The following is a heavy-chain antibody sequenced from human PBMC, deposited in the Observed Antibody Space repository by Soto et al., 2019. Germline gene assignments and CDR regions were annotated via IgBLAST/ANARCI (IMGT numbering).Heavy chain of an antibody. Sequence: EVQLVESGGGLVQPGGSLRLSCVASGFTLSRYSMNWVRQAPGKGLEWVSYISRSSSTIYYADSVKGRFTISRDNAENSVFLQLNGLRAEDRAVFYCARDRAGWIPEYWGQGTRVTVSS. D-gene: IGHD5-12*01. J-gene: IGHJ4*02. CDR1: GFTLSRYS. V-gene: IGHV3-48*01. CDR2: ISRSSSTI. CDR3: ARDRAGWIPEY.